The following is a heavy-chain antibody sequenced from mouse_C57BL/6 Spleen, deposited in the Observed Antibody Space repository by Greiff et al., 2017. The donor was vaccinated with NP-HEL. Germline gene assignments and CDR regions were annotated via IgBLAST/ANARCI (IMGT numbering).Heavy chain of an antibody. D-gene: IGHD2-5*01. CDR3: ARDSNYVENFDY. CDR1: GFTFSSYA. J-gene: IGHJ2*01. CDR2: ISDGGSYT. V-gene: IGHV5-4*01. Sequence: EVQLVESGGGLVKPGGSLKLSCAASGFTFSSYAMSWVRQTPEKRLEWVATISDGGSYTYYPDNVKGRFTISRDNAKNNLYLQMSHLKSEDTAMYYCARDSNYVENFDYWGQGTTLTVSS.